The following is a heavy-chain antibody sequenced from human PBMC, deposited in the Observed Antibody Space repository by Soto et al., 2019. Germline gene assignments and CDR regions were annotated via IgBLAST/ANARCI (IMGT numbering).Heavy chain of an antibody. J-gene: IGHJ5*02. CDR1: GGSFSGYS. Sequence: PSETRSLTCAVYGGSFSGYSWSCISQHPGKGLEWVVEVNHSGSTNYNPSLKSRVTISVDTSKNQFSLKLSGVTAADTAVYYCARGWSGLVIIRFDPWGQGTLVTVS. CDR3: ARGWSGLVIIRFDP. CDR2: VNHSGST. D-gene: IGHD3-9*01. V-gene: IGHV4-34*01.